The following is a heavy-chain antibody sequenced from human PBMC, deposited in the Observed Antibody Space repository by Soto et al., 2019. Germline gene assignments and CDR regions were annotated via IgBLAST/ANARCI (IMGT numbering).Heavy chain of an antibody. D-gene: IGHD4-17*01. Sequence: PGESLKISCKGSGYSFTNYWIGWVRQMPVKGLEWMGIIYPGDSGTRYSPSFQGQVTISADKSISTAYLQWSSLKASDTAIYYCARLLKTTVTTGGAFDIWGQGTMVTVSS. CDR2: IYPGDSGT. CDR3: ARLLKTTVTTGGAFDI. J-gene: IGHJ3*02. CDR1: GYSFTNYW. V-gene: IGHV5-51*01.